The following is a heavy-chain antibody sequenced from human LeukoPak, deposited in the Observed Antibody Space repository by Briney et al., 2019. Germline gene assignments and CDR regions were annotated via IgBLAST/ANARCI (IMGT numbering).Heavy chain of an antibody. Sequence: QTGGSLRLSCAASGFTVSNDYMTWVRHSPGKGLEWVSNILRGGSTAYADSVKGRFTISRDNSKNTVHLQMNSLRADDTGVYYCARVRFSRSSGGQYLEYWGQGSLVTVST. CDR3: ARVRFSRSSGGQYLEY. D-gene: IGHD3-3*01. V-gene: IGHV3-53*01. J-gene: IGHJ4*02. CDR1: GFTVSNDY. CDR2: ILRGGST.